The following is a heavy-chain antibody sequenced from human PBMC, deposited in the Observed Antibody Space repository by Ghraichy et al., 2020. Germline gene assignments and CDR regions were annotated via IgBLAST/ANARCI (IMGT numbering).Heavy chain of an antibody. CDR3: ARDGYERHGGWYAYNWLDP. D-gene: IGHD6-19*01. CDR1: GESVSSNSAA. V-gene: IGHV6-1*01. CDR2: TYYRSKWYN. Sequence: SETLSLTCVISGESVSSNSAAWNWIRQSPSRGLEWLGRTYYRSKWYNDYAISVKSRITINPDTSKNQFALQLKYVTPEDTAVYYCARDGYERHGGWYAYNWLDPWGQGTLVTVSS. J-gene: IGHJ5*02.